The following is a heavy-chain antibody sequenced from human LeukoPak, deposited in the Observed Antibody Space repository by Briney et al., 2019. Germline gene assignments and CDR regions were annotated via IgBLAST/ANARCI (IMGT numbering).Heavy chain of an antibody. Sequence: SQTLSLTCTVSGGSISSGSYYWSWIRQPAGKGLEWIGRIYTSGSTNYNPSLKSRVTISVDTSKNQFSLKLSSVTAADTAVYYCARDPGYCSGGSCYSNYYYYCMDVWGKGTTVTISS. CDR2: IYTSGST. CDR1: GGSISSGSYY. CDR3: ARDPGYCSGGSCYSNYYYYCMDV. V-gene: IGHV4-61*02. D-gene: IGHD2-15*01. J-gene: IGHJ6*03.